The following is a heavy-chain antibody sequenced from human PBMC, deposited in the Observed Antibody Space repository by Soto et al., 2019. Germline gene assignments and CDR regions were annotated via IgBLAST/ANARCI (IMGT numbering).Heavy chain of an antibody. D-gene: IGHD4-4*01. V-gene: IGHV3-48*01. CDR1: GFPFSAYS. Sequence: EVHLVESGGGLVQPGGSLRLSCAASGFPFSAYSMNWVRQAPGKGLEWVSYFDCRTSSIYYADSVKGRFTISGDNDKNSLYLQMNSLRPEDTAVYYCTRDEAYSFDYWGQGTLVTVSS. J-gene: IGHJ4*02. CDR2: FDCRTSSI. CDR3: TRDEAYSFDY.